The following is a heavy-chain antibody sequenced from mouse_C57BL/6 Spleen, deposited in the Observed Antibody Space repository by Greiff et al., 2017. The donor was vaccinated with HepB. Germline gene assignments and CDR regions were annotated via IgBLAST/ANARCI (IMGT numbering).Heavy chain of an antibody. V-gene: IGHV6-6*01. CDR2: IRNKANNHAT. D-gene: IGHD2-3*01. CDR1: GFTFSDAW. J-gene: IGHJ4*01. CDR3: TERWLLREAMDY. Sequence: EVKVEESGGGLVQPGGSMKLSCAASGFTFSDAWMDWVRQSPEKGLEWVAEIRNKANNHATYYAESVKGRFTISRDDSKSSVYLQMNSLRAEDTGIYYCTERWLLREAMDYWGQGTSVTVSS.